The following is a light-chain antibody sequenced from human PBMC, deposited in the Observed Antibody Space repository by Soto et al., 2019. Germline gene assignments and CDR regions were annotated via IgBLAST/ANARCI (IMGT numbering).Light chain of an antibody. CDR3: QHYDNWPRT. J-gene: IGKJ1*01. CDR1: QSVSSN. CDR2: GTS. V-gene: IGKV3-15*01. Sequence: EIVMTQSPATLSVSPGERATLSCRASQSVSSNLALYQQKPGQAPRLLIYGTSTRATGIPARFSGSGSGTEFTLPISSLQSEDFAVYYCQHYDNWPRTFGQGTKVEIK.